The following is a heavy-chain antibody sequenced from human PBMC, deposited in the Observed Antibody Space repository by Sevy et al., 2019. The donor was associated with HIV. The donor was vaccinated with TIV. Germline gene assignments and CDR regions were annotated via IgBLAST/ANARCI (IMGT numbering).Heavy chain of an antibody. CDR2: IKSKTDGGTT. Sequence: ETLSLTCAVYGGSFSGYYWSWIRQAPGKGLEWVGRIKSKTDGGTTDYAAPVKGRFTISRDDSKNTLYLQMNSLKTEDTAVYYCTTAEDRGSYYRDYWGQGTLVTVSS. J-gene: IGHJ4*02. CDR1: GGSFSGYY. CDR3: TTAEDRGSYYRDY. V-gene: IGHV3-15*01. D-gene: IGHD1-26*01.